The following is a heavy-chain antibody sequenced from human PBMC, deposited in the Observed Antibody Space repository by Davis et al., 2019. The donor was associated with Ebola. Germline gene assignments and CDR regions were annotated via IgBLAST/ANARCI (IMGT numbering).Heavy chain of an antibody. Sequence: ASVKVSCKASGYTFTGYYMHWVRQAPGQGLEWMGWINPNSGGTNYAQKLQGRVTMTTDTSTSTAYMELRSLRSDDTAVYYCARRTPGITGTPMAYYYYMDVWGKGTTVTVSS. D-gene: IGHD1-20*01. CDR2: INPNSGGT. CDR3: ARRTPGITGTPMAYYYYMDV. V-gene: IGHV1-2*02. J-gene: IGHJ6*03. CDR1: GYTFTGYY.